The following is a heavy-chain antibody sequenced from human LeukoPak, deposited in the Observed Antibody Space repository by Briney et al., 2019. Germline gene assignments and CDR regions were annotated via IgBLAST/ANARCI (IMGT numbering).Heavy chain of an antibody. CDR2: INPSGGST. CDR3: ARVSSGYYYVEIIFDY. Sequence: ASVKVSCKASGYTFTSYYMHWVRQAPGQGLEWMGIINPSGGSTSYAQKFQGRVTMTRDTSTSTVYMELSSLRSEDTAVYYCARVSSGYYYVEIIFDYWGQGTLVTVSS. D-gene: IGHD3-22*01. J-gene: IGHJ4*02. CDR1: GYTFTSYY. V-gene: IGHV1-46*01.